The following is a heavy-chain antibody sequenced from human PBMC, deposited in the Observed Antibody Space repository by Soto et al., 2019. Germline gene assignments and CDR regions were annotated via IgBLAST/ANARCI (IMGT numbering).Heavy chain of an antibody. CDR3: ARILKGGTFDWLQIDC. Sequence: SGPTLVNPTQTLTLTCTFSGFSLTTSRMCVTWIRQPPGKALEWLALINWRDNKYYTTSLKTRLTLSKDTSKNQVVLTLTNMDPVDTGTYYCARILKGGTFDWLQIDCWGQGTLVTVSS. CDR1: GFSLTTSRMC. J-gene: IGHJ4*02. D-gene: IGHD3-9*01. V-gene: IGHV2-70*01. CDR2: INWRDNK.